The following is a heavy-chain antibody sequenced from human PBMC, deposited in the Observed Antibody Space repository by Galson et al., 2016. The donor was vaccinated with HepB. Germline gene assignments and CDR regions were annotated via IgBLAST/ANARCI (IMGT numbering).Heavy chain of an antibody. CDR3: ARAKRENPLSAHTY. CDR1: NYDFSNFG. D-gene: IGHD1-26*01. CDR2: ISVSSGDT. Sequence: SVKVSCKASNYDFSNFGVSWLRQAPGQGLEWMGWISVSSGDTKYAPKFQGRVTMTTDTSTTTAYLDLGSLRPDDTAVYYCARAKRENPLSAHTYWGQGTPVGVS. J-gene: IGHJ4*02. V-gene: IGHV1-18*01.